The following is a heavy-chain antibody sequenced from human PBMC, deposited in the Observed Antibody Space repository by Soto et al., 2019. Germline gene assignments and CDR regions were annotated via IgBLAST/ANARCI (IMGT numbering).Heavy chain of an antibody. CDR3: ARALIAVAGTTPNYFDY. CDR2: ISAYNGNT. Sequence: RASVKVSCKASGYTFTSYGISWVRQAPGQGLEWMGWISAYNGNTNYAQKLQGRVTMTTDTSTSTAYMELRSLRSDDTAVYYCARALIAVAGTTPNYFDYWGQGTLVTVSS. D-gene: IGHD6-19*01. V-gene: IGHV1-18*04. J-gene: IGHJ4*02. CDR1: GYTFTSYG.